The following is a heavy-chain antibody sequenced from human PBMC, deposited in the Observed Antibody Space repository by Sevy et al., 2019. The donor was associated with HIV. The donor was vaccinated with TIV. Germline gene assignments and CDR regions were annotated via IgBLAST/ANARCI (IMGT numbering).Heavy chain of an antibody. CDR2: IRTKAYGGTT. V-gene: IGHV3-49*03. CDR1: GFTFGDYA. J-gene: IGHJ4*02. CDR3: TRGRYTYVPFDY. D-gene: IGHD3-10*02. Sequence: GGSLRLSCTASGFTFGDYAMNWFRQAPGKGLEWVGFIRTKAYGGTTEYAVSVKGRFTISRDDSKSIAYLQMNSLKTEDTAVYYCTRGRYTYVPFDYWGQGTLVTVSS.